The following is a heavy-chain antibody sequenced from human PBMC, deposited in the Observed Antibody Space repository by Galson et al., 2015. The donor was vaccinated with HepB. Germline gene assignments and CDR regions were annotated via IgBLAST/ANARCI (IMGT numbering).Heavy chain of an antibody. Sequence: SVKVSCKASGYTFTSYGINWVRQAPGQGLEWMGWISAYKGNTNYAQKFQGRVTLTTDTSTSTAYMELKSLRSDDTAVYYCAGGGLLVDYYYYMDVWGKGTTVTVSS. V-gene: IGHV1-18*01. CDR1: GYTFTSYG. CDR3: AGGGLLVDYYYYMDV. CDR2: ISAYKGNT. D-gene: IGHD2-15*01. J-gene: IGHJ6*03.